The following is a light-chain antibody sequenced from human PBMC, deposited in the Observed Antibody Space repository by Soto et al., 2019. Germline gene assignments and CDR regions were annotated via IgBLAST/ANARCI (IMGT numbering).Light chain of an antibody. J-gene: IGKJ3*01. CDR1: QDIKTY. V-gene: IGKV1-9*01. CDR2: GTF. Sequence: IQLTQSPSSLSASVGARVSITCRASQDIKTYLAWYQQKQGKAPKLLISGTFTLQSGVPSRFNGSVSGTDFTLTISRLQSEDFATYYCQHLNNYPPFSFGPGTKVD. CDR3: QHLNNYPPFS.